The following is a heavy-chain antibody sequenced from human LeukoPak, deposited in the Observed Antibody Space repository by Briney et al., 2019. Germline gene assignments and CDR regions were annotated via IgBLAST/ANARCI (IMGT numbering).Heavy chain of an antibody. D-gene: IGHD2-2*01. CDR2: IISIFDTA. V-gene: IGHV1-69*06. CDR3: ASLDCSNTSCYDY. Sequence: SVKVSCKASGGTFSSYAISWVRQAPGQGLEWMGGIISIFDTANYAQKFQGRVTITADKSTSTAYMELSSLRSEDMAVYYCASLDCSNTSCYDYWGQGTLVTVSS. CDR1: GGTFSSYA. J-gene: IGHJ4*02.